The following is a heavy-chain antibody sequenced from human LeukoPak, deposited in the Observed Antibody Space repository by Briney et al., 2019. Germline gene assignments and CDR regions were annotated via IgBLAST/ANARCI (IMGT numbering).Heavy chain of an antibody. D-gene: IGHD3-10*01. J-gene: IGHJ4*02. CDR3: ARGLGRGGSGADY. V-gene: IGHV1-2*06. CDR2: INPNSGGT. CDR1: GYTFTSYY. Sequence: EASVKVSCKASGYTFTSYYMHWVRQAPGQGLEWMGRINPNSGGTNYAQKFQGRVTMTRDTSISTAYMELSRLRSDDTAVYYCARGLGRGGSGADYWGQGTLVTVSS.